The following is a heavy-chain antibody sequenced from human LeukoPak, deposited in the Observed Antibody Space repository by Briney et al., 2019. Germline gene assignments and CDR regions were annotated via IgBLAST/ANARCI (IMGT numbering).Heavy chain of an antibody. CDR1: GGSISSSSYY. CDR2: IYYSGST. J-gene: IGHJ4*02. V-gene: IGHV4-39*01. Sequence: SETLSLTCTVSGGSISSSSYYWGWIRQPPRKGLEWIGSIYYSGSTYYNPSLKSRVTISVDTSKNQFSLKLSSVTAADTAVYYCARTHYYGSGSQYYFDYWGQGTLVTVSS. D-gene: IGHD3-10*01. CDR3: ARTHYYGSGSQYYFDY.